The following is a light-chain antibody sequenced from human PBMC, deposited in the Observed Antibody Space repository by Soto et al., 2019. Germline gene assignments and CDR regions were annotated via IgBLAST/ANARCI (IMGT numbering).Light chain of an antibody. J-gene: IGKJ1*01. CDR2: GAS. V-gene: IGKV3-15*01. CDR1: QSISSN. CDR3: QQYNIWPPT. Sequence: EIVMTQSPATLSVSPGERATLSCRASQSISSNSAWYQQKPGQAPRLLIYGASTRATGIPARFSGSGSGTEFTLTISSLQSEDFAVYSCQQYNIWPPTFGQGTKVDIK.